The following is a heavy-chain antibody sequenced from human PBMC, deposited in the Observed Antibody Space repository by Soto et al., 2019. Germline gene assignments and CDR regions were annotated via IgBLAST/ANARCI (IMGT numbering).Heavy chain of an antibody. CDR1: WDSVSSSSVT. V-gene: IGHV6-1*01. Sequence: SQTLSLTCDISWDSVSSSSVTCNWIRPSPSRGLEWLGRTYYRSRWYNDYAESVKSRIIINPDTSKNQFSLHLNSVIPDDTAVYYCVRLIGNSWLDFWGQGTLVTVSS. CDR2: TYYRSRWYN. CDR3: VRLIGNSWLDF. J-gene: IGHJ5*01. D-gene: IGHD1-26*01.